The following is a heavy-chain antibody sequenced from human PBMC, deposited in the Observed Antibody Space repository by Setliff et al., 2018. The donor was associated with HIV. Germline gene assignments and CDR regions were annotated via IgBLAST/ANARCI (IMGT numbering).Heavy chain of an antibody. CDR1: GYTFSSYD. J-gene: IGHJ6*03. D-gene: IGHD6-19*01. V-gene: IGHV1-8*02. CDR3: ARGAWYTSGWYSSRYMDV. Sequence: GASVKVSCKASGYTFSSYDINWVRQATGQGLEWMGWMKPNSGNTGYAQKFQGRVTMTRNTSISTAYMELSSLRSEDTAVYYCARGAWYTSGWYSSRYMDVWGKGTTVTVSS. CDR2: MKPNSGNT.